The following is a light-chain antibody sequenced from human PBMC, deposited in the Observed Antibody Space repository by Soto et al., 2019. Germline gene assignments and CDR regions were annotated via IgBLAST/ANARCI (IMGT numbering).Light chain of an antibody. CDR1: ESISTW. CDR2: GAS. V-gene: IGKV1-5*01. CDR3: QQYNSFSYT. Sequence: DIQITQSPSTLSASVGDRVTITCRASESISTWLAWYQQKPGKSPKLLIYGASNLERGVPSRFSGSGSGAEFTLTISSXQPDDFSTYYCQQYNSFSYTFGPGTKVDIK. J-gene: IGKJ3*01.